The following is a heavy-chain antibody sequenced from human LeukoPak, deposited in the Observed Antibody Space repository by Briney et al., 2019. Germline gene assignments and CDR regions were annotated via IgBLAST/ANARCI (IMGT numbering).Heavy chain of an antibody. J-gene: IGHJ4*02. Sequence: AGGSLRLSCAASGFTFRSYEMNWVRQAPGKGLEWVSYISTNPNTNYYAGSVKGRFTISRDNAKNSLYLQMNSLRVEDTAVYYCAKGYYSGSGRYYFDFWGQGTLVTVSS. V-gene: IGHV3-48*03. D-gene: IGHD3-10*01. CDR3: AKGYYSGSGRYYFDF. CDR1: GFTFRSYE. CDR2: ISTNPNTN.